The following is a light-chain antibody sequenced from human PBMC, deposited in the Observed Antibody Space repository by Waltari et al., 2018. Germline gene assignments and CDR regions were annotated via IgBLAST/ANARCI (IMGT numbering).Light chain of an antibody. CDR1: QSISSW. CDR3: QQYNSPPYT. CDR2: KAS. V-gene: IGKV1-5*03. J-gene: IGKJ2*01. Sequence: DIQMTQSPSTLSASVGDRVTITCRASQSISSWLAWYQQKPGKAPKLLIYKASSLESGVPSRFSGSGSGTEFTLTISSLQPDDFATYYCQQYNSPPYTFGQGTKLEIK.